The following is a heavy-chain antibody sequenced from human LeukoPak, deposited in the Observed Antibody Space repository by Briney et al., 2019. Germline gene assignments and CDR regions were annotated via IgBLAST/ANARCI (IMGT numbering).Heavy chain of an antibody. CDR3: ARQGRSDY. Sequence: EESMKISCKGSGYTFTRDWIGWVRQMPGKGLEWMGIIYPGDSETRYSPSFQGQVTISADKSINTVYLQWSSLKASDTAMYYCARQGRSDYWGQGTLVIVSS. CDR1: GYTFTRDW. J-gene: IGHJ4*02. CDR2: IYPGDSET. V-gene: IGHV5-51*01.